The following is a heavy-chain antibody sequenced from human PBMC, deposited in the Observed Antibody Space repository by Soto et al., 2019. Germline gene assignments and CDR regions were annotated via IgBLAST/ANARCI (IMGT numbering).Heavy chain of an antibody. V-gene: IGHV3-23*01. Sequence: VQLLESGGGLVQPGGSLRLSCAASGFPFSTFDMSWVRQAPGKGLEWVSVLLRSDSNTYYADSVKGRFTISRDNSRNTLYLQMGSLGADDTAVYYCVKGAWLDYWGQGTLVTVSS. CDR2: LLRSDSNT. CDR3: VKGAWLDY. CDR1: GFPFSTFD. J-gene: IGHJ4*02.